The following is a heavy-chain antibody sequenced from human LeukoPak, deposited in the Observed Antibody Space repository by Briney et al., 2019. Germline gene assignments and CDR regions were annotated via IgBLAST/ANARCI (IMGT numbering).Heavy chain of an antibody. Sequence: ASVKVSCKASGGTFSSYAISWVRQAPRQGLEWMGGIIPIFGTANYAQKFQGRVTITADKSTSTAYMELSSLRSEDTAVYYCARARPICSGGSCYFYWFDPWGQGTLVTVSS. CDR3: ARARPICSGGSCYFYWFDP. V-gene: IGHV1-69*06. CDR1: GGTFSSYA. J-gene: IGHJ5*02. CDR2: IIPIFGTA. D-gene: IGHD2-15*01.